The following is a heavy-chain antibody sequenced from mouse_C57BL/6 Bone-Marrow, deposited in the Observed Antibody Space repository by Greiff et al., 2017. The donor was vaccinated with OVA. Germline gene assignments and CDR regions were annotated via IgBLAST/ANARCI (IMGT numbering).Heavy chain of an antibody. V-gene: IGHV1-81*01. CDR1: GYTFTSYG. Sequence: QVQLQQSGAELARPGASVKLSCKASGYTFTSYGISWVKQRTGQGLEWIGEIYPRSGNAYYNEKFKGKGTMTEDKSSSTAYMELRRLTSEDSAVYFCARGGITTVVARKFAYWGQGTLVTVSA. CDR3: ARGGITTVVARKFAY. J-gene: IGHJ3*01. CDR2: IYPRSGNA. D-gene: IGHD1-1*01.